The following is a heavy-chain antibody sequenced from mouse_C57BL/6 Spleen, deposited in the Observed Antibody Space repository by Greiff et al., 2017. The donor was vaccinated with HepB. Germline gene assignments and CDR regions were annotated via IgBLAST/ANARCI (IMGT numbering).Heavy chain of an antibody. J-gene: IGHJ4*01. D-gene: IGHD1-3*01. Sequence: QVQLQQPGAELVMPGASVKLSCKASGYTFTSYWMHWVKQRPGQGLEWIGEIDPSDSYTNYNQKFKGKSTLTVDKSSSTAYMQLSSLASEDSAVYYCARSSGHYYAMDYWGQGTSVTVSS. CDR2: IDPSDSYT. CDR3: ARSSGHYYAMDY. V-gene: IGHV1-69*01. CDR1: GYTFTSYW.